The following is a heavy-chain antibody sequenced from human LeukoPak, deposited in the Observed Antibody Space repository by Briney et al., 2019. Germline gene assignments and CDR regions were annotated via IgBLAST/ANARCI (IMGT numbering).Heavy chain of an antibody. J-gene: IGHJ4*02. CDR1: GFTFGDYA. D-gene: IGHD3-22*01. Sequence: PGRSLRLSCTASGFTFGDYAMSWFRQAPGEGLDGVGFIRSKAYGGTTEYAASVKGRFTISRDDSKSIAYLQMNSLKTEDTAVYYCYYYDSSGYEPLDYWGQGTLVTVSS. V-gene: IGHV3-49*03. CDR3: YYYDSSGYEPLDY. CDR2: IRSKAYGGTT.